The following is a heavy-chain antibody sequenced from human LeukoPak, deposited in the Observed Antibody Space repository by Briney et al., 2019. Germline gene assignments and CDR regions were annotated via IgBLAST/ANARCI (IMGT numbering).Heavy chain of an antibody. J-gene: IGHJ4*02. V-gene: IGHV4-39*01. Sequence: SETLSLTCTASGGSISSSSYYWGWIRQPPGKGLEWIGSIYYSGSTYYNPSLKSRVTISVDTSKNQFSLKLSSVTAADTAVYYCARSFRDIVVVPAAMGYWGQGTLVTVSS. CDR1: GGSISSSSYY. CDR2: IYYSGST. CDR3: ARSFRDIVVVPAAMGY. D-gene: IGHD2-2*01.